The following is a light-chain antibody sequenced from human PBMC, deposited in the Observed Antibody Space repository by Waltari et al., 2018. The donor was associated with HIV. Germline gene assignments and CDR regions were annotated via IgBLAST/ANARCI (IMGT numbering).Light chain of an antibody. CDR1: QSVSSD. V-gene: IGKV3-20*01. Sequence: IVLTQSPGTLSLSPGERATISCRASQSVSSDLAWYHQRPGQAPRLLIYGASNSATGIPDRFSGSGSGTDFTLSINSLEPEDFAIYYCQHYTSSPTWTFGQGTKVEIK. CDR2: GAS. CDR3: QHYTSSPTWT. J-gene: IGKJ1*01.